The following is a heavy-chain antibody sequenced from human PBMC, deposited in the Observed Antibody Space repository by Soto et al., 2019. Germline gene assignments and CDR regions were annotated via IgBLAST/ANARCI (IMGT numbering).Heavy chain of an antibody. J-gene: IGHJ4*02. CDR1: GGSISSGGYS. Sequence: SETLSLTCAVSGGSISSGGYSWSWIRQPPGKGLEWIGYIYHSGSTYYNPSLKSRVTIDRSKNQFSLKLSSVTAADTAVYYCASGLVTTLHYWGQGTLVTVS. CDR2: IYHSGST. CDR3: ASGLVTTLHY. V-gene: IGHV4-30-2*01. D-gene: IGHD4-17*01.